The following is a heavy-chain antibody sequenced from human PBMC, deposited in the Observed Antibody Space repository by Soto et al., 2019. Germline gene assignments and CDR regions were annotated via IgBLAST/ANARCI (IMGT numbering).Heavy chain of an antibody. J-gene: IGHJ4*02. CDR1: GFTFSIYS. CDR3: ARGWQAPDY. Sequence: GGSLRLSCAATGFTFSIYSMNWVRQAPGKGLEWVSYISSSSSTIYYADSVKGRFTISRDNAKNSLYLQMNSLRAEDTAVYYSARGWQAPDYWGQGTLVTVSS. CDR2: ISSSSSTI. V-gene: IGHV3-48*01.